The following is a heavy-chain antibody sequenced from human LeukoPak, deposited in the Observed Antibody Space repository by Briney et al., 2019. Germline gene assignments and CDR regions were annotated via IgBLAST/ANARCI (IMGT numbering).Heavy chain of an antibody. D-gene: IGHD2-15*01. CDR3: ARRGHDFDY. V-gene: IGHV4-4*09. J-gene: IGHJ4*02. CDR2: IYTSGST. CDR1: GGSISSYY. Sequence: SETLSLTCTVSGGSISSYYWSWIRQPPEKGLEWIGYIYTSGSTNYNPSLKSRVTISVDTSKNQFSLKLSSVTAADTAVYYCARRGHDFDYWGQGTLVTVSS.